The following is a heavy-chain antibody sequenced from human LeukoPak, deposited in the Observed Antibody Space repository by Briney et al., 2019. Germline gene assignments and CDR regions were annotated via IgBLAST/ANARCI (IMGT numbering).Heavy chain of an antibody. V-gene: IGHV4-59*08. D-gene: IGHD3-10*01. CDR1: GGSISSYY. CDR3: ARFMVRGRYYYYGMDV. Sequence: PSETLSLTCTVSGGSISSYYWSWIRQPPGKGLEWIGYIYYSGSTNYNPSLKSRVTISVDTSKNQFSLKLSSVTAADTAVYYCARFMVRGRYYYYGMDVWGQGTTVTVSS. CDR2: IYYSGST. J-gene: IGHJ6*02.